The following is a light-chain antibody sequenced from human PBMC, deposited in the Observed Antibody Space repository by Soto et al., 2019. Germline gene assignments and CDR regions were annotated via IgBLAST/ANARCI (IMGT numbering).Light chain of an antibody. J-gene: IGKJ2*01. V-gene: IGKV3-11*01. CDR3: QQRSNWPPYT. CDR1: QSVSSY. CDR2: DAS. Sequence: EIVLTQSPATLSLSPGERATLSCRASQSVSSYLAWYQQKPGQAPRLLIYDASNRATGIPARFSGSGSGTDFTLTISSLEHEDFAVYYWQQRSNWPPYTFGQGTQLEIK.